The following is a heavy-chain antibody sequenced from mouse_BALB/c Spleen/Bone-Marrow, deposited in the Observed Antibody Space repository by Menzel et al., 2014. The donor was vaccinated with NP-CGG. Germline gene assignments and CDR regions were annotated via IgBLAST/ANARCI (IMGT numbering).Heavy chain of an antibody. V-gene: IGHV5-17*02. D-gene: IGHD4-1*01. Sequence: EVKLVESGGGLVQPGGSRKLSCAASGFTFSSFGMHWVRQAPEKGLEWVAYISSGSSTFYYADTVRGRFTISRDKPKNTLFLQITSLRSEDTAMYYCATGTRAMDYWGQGTSVTVSS. CDR3: ATGTRAMDY. J-gene: IGHJ4*01. CDR2: ISSGSSTF. CDR1: GFTFSSFG.